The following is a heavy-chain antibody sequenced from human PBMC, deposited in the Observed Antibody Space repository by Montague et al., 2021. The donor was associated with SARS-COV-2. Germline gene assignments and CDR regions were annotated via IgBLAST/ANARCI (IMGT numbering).Heavy chain of an antibody. J-gene: IGHJ4*02. D-gene: IGHD1-26*01. V-gene: IGHV4-4*02. CDR3: VRKGSGRSDLAY. Sequence: SETLSLTCVVSCDSISTDNWWTWVRLPPGKGLEWVGEISHTGSTKYKPSLKSRVSMSVDKSWTQFSLRLTSVTAADTAIYYCVRKGSGRSDLAYWGQGALVTVSS. CDR1: CDSISTDNW. CDR2: ISHTGST.